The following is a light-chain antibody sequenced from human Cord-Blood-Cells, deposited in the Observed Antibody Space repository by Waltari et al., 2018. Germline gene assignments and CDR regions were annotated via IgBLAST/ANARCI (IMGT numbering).Light chain of an antibody. CDR1: SSDVGGYNY. J-gene: IGLJ3*02. CDR2: EGS. Sequence: QSALTQPPSASGSPGQPVTISCTGTSSDVGGYNYVSWYQQHPGKAPKLMIYEGSKRPGGVPERFSGSKSGNTASLTVSGLQAEDEADYYCSSYAGSNNFGVFGGGTKLTVL. V-gene: IGLV2-8*01. CDR3: SSYAGSNNFGV.